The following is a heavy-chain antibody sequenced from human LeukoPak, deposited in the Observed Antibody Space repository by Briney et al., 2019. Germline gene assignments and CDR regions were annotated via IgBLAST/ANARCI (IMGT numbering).Heavy chain of an antibody. CDR2: ISSSSSYI. CDR1: GFTFSSYS. D-gene: IGHD5-18*01. J-gene: IGHJ5*02. V-gene: IGHV3-21*01. CDR3: ARDLGYSYGYVWFDP. Sequence: GGSLRLSCAASGFTFSSYSMNWVRQAPGKGLEWVSSISSSSSYIYYADSVKGRFTISRDNAKNSLHLQMNSLRAEDTAVYYCARDLGYSYGYVWFDPWGQGTLVTVSS.